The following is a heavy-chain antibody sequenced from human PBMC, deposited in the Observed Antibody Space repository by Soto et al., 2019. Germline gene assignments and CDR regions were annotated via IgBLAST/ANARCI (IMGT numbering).Heavy chain of an antibody. CDR2: IYSGGST. J-gene: IGHJ4*02. CDR3: ATVRRYCSGGSCYLYFDY. V-gene: IGHV3-66*01. CDR1: GFTVSSNY. Sequence: GGSLRLSCAASGFTVSSNYMSWVRQAPGKGLEWVSVIYSGGSTYYADSVKGRFTISRDNSKNTLYLQMNSLRAEDTAVYYCATVRRYCSGGSCYLYFDYWGQGTLVTVSS. D-gene: IGHD2-15*01.